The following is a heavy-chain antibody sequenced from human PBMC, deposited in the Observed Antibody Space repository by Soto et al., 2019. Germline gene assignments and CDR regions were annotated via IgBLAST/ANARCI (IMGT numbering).Heavy chain of an antibody. CDR3: ARDRAAGGY. Sequence: PGGSLRLSCGASGFTFSNSAMTWVRQALGKGLEWISTISDSGGSTFYSDSVRGRFTVSRDNARNSLYLQMNTLRAEDTALYYCARDRAAGGYWGQGTLVTVSS. CDR2: ISDSGGST. D-gene: IGHD6-13*01. J-gene: IGHJ4*02. V-gene: IGHV3-21*01. CDR1: GFTFSNSA.